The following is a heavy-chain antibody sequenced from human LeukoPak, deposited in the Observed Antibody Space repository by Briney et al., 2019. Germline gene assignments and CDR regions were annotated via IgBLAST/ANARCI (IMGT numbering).Heavy chain of an antibody. J-gene: IGHJ4*02. CDR2: ISAYNGNT. Sequence: ASVRVSCKASGYTFTSYGISWVRQAPGQGLEWMGWISAYNGNTNYAQKLQGRVTMTTDTSTSTAYMELRSLRSDDTAVYYCAREIRDVWSGYSIDYWGQGTLVTVSS. CDR1: GYTFTSYG. CDR3: AREIRDVWSGYSIDY. V-gene: IGHV1-18*01. D-gene: IGHD3-3*01.